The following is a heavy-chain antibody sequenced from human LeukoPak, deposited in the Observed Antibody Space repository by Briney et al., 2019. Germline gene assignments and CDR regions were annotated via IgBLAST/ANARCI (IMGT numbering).Heavy chain of an antibody. D-gene: IGHD3-10*01. CDR1: GHSISSVYY. CDR3: ARGLGGTMVRGVIIFTANWFDP. CDR2: VYHSGST. J-gene: IGHJ5*02. Sequence: SETLSLTCIVSGHSISSVYYWGWIRQSPGKGLEWIGNVYHSGSTYYNPSLKSRVTISVDTSRNQLSLTLSSVTAADTAVYYCARGLGGTMVRGVIIFTANWFDPWGQGILVTVSS. V-gene: IGHV4-38-2*02.